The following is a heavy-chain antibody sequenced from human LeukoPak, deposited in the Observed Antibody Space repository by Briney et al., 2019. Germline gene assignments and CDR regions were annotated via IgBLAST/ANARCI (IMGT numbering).Heavy chain of an antibody. CDR2: IWYDGSNK. V-gene: IGHV3-33*01. CDR1: GFTFSSYG. J-gene: IGHJ4*02. CDR3: ARDQTRGYSYAFDY. Sequence: GRSLRLSCAASGFTFSSYGMHWVRQAPGKGLEWVAVIWYDGSNKYYADSVKGRFTISRDNSKNTLYLQMNSLRAEDTAVYYCARDQTRGYSYAFDYWGQGTLVTVSS. D-gene: IGHD5-18*01.